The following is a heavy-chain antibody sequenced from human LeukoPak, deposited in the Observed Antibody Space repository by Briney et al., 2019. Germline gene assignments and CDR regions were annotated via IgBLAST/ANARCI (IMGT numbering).Heavy chain of an antibody. J-gene: IGHJ4*02. CDR1: GFTFSGYA. Sequence: QSGGSLRLSCAASGFTFSGYAMSWVRQAPGKGLEWVSALSGSGVGTYYADSVQGRFTISRDNSKNTLYLEMNSLRAEDTAVYYCAKKQGPRSSTWYIDYWGQGTLVTVSS. CDR3: AKKQGPRSSTWYIDY. CDR2: LSGSGVGT. V-gene: IGHV3-23*01. D-gene: IGHD6-13*01.